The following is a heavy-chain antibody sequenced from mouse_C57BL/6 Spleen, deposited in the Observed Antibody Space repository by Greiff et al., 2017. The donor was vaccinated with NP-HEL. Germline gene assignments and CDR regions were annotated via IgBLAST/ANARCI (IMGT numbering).Heavy chain of an antibody. CDR3: TRDDWDFYYYAMDY. CDR1: GFTFSSYA. J-gene: IGHJ4*01. CDR2: ISSGGDYI. Sequence: EVKLMESGEGLVKPGGSLKLSCAASGFTFSSYAMSWVRQTPEKRLEWVAYISSGGDYIYYADTVKGRFTISRDNARNTLYLQMSSLKSEDTAMYYCTRDDWDFYYYAMDYWGQGTSVTVSS. D-gene: IGHD4-1*01. V-gene: IGHV5-9-1*02.